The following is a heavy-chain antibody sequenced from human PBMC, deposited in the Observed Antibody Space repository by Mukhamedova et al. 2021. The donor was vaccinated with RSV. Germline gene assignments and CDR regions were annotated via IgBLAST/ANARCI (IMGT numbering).Heavy chain of an antibody. V-gene: IGHV3-23*01. D-gene: IGHD6-6*01. J-gene: IGHJ4*02. CDR3: AKAVGQLVNFYC. Sequence: ISRDNSKNTLYLQMNSLRAEDTAIYYCAKAVGQLVNFYCWGQGTLVTVSS.